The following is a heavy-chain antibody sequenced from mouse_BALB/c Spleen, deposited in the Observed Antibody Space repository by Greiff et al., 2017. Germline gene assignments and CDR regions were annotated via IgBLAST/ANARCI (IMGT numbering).Heavy chain of an antibody. V-gene: IGHV2-6-7*01. D-gene: IGHD2-2*01. CDR2: IWGDGST. J-gene: IGHJ3*01. CDR1: GFSLTGYG. CDR3: ARAGYGYDVAWFAY. Sequence: VQVVESGPGLVAPSQSLSITCTVSGFSLTGYGVNWVRQPPGKGLEWLGMIWGDGSTDYNSALKSRLSISKDNSKSQVFLKMNSLQTDDTARYYCARAGYGYDVAWFAYWGQGTLVTVSA.